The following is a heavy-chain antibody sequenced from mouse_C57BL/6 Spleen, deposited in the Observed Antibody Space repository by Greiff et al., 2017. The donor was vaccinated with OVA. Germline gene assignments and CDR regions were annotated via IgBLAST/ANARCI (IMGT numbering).Heavy chain of an antibody. CDR1: GFTFSSYA. Sequence: EVHLVESGEGLVKPGGSLKLSCAASGFTFSSYAMSWVRQTPEKRLEWVAYISSGGDYIYYADTVKGRFTISRDNARNTLYLQMSSLKSEDTAMYYCTRDSMITTGYFDVWGTGTTVTVSS. V-gene: IGHV5-9-1*02. CDR2: ISSGGDYI. CDR3: TRDSMITTGYFDV. D-gene: IGHD1-1*01. J-gene: IGHJ1*03.